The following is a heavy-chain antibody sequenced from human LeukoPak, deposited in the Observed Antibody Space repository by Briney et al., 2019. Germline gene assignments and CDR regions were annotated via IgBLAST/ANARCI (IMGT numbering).Heavy chain of an antibody. Sequence: PPETLSLTCTVSGGSISSYYWSWIRQPAGKGLEWIGRIYTSGSTNYNPSLKSRVTMSVDTSKNQFSLNLSSVTAAETAVYYCARDEGYSSGWYTDAFDIWGRGTMVTVSS. D-gene: IGHD6-19*01. CDR3: ARDEGYSSGWYTDAFDI. V-gene: IGHV4-4*07. CDR2: IYTSGST. CDR1: GGSISSYY. J-gene: IGHJ3*02.